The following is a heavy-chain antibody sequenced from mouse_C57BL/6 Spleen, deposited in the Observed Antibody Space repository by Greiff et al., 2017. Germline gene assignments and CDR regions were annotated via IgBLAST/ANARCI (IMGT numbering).Heavy chain of an antibody. CDR1: GYTFTEYT. Sequence: QVQLQQSGAELVKPGASVKLSCKASGYTFTEYTIHWVKQRSGQGLEWIGWFYPGSGSIKYNEKFKDKATLTADKSSSTVYMELSRLTSEDFAVYFCARHEGRDYDDYYAMDYWGQGTSVTVSS. J-gene: IGHJ4*01. D-gene: IGHD2-4*01. CDR2: FYPGSGSI. V-gene: IGHV1-62-2*01. CDR3: ARHEGRDYDDYYAMDY.